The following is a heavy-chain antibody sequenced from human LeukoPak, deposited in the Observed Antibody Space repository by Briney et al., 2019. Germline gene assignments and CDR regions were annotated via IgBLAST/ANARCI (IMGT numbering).Heavy chain of an antibody. V-gene: IGHV3-53*01. CDR2: INSGGGT. CDR1: GFTVSSNY. J-gene: IGHJ4*02. CDR3: ARVRTYGFDY. D-gene: IGHD3-10*01. Sequence: GGSLRLSCAASGFTVSSNYMSWVRQAPGKGLEWVSIINSGGGTSYADSVKGRFINSRDNSKNTLNLQMNSLRAEDTAVYYCARVRTYGFDYWGQGTLVTVS.